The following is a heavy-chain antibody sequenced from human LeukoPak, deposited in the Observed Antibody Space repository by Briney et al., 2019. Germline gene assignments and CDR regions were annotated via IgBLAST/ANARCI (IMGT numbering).Heavy chain of an antibody. CDR3: ARESAGFVVVPAATYYYYMDV. CDR1: GGSISTYY. D-gene: IGHD2-2*01. J-gene: IGHJ6*03. CDR2: IYYTGTT. Sequence: SETLSLTCSVSGGSISTYYWSWIRQLPGKGLEWIGYIYYTGTTNYNPSLRSRVTISVDTSRNQFSLRLSSVTAADTAVYYCARESAGFVVVPAATYYYYMDVWGKGTTVTVSS. V-gene: IGHV4-59*12.